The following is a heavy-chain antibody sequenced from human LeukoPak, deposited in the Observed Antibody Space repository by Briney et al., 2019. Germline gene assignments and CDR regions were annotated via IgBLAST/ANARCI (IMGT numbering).Heavy chain of an antibody. CDR2: ISGSGGT. CDR1: GDSIDSISNKF. Sequence: PSETLSLTCTVSGDSIDSISNKFWSWIRQPPGKGLECIGYISGSGGTNYNPSLQSRVTISVDTSKSQFSLRLSSMTAADTAVYYCARLVGATWFGPWGQGTLVTVSS. CDR3: ARLVGATWFGP. J-gene: IGHJ5*02. V-gene: IGHV4-59*01. D-gene: IGHD1-26*01.